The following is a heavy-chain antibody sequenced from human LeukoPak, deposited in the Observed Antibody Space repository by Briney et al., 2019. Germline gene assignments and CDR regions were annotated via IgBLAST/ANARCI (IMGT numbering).Heavy chain of an antibody. V-gene: IGHV3-7*01. CDR2: INQDGSDK. D-gene: IGHD1-1*01. J-gene: IGHJ4*02. Sequence: GGSLRLSCAASGFTFSSYAMSWVRQAPGKGLEWVANINQDGSDKRYMDSVRGRFTISRDNAKNSLSLHMDSLRAEDTAVYYCARVGYNWDDDGVDYWGQGTLVTVSS. CDR1: GFTFSSYA. CDR3: ARVGYNWDDDGVDY.